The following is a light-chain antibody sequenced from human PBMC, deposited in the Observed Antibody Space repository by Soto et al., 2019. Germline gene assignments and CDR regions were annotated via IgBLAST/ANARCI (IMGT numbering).Light chain of an antibody. CDR2: LGS. CDR1: QSLLHRSGYHY. V-gene: IGKV2-28*01. Sequence: DIVLTQSPLSLPVTPGEPASISCRSSQSLLHRSGYHYLDWYLQQPGQSPQLLIYLGSNRATVAPDRISGSGSGTDFTLKISRVEAEDVGVYYCWHSLQPPPAFGQGTKVQIK. CDR3: WHSLQPPPA. J-gene: IGKJ1*01.